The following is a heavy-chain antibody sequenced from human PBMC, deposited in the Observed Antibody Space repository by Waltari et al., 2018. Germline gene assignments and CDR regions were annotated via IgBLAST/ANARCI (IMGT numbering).Heavy chain of an antibody. CDR1: GGAIDSSHNY. CDR2: RYYSGST. D-gene: IGHD2-15*01. CDR3: VQLPGY. Sequence: QVHLQESGPGLVKPSETLSLTCTVSGGAIDSSHNYWGWVRQPPGKGLEWIGSRYYSGSTYYNPSLKSRVTISVDTSKNQFSLNLSSVTAADTAVYYCVQLPGYWGQGTLVTVSS. V-gene: IGHV4-39*01. J-gene: IGHJ4*02.